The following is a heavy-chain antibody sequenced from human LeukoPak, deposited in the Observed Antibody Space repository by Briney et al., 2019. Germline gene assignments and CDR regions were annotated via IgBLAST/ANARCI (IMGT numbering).Heavy chain of an antibody. CDR2: ISSSGSTI. V-gene: IGHV3-48*03. Sequence: GGSLRLSCAASGFTFSSYEMNWVRQAPGKGLEWVSYISSSGSTIYYADSVKGRFTISRDNAKNTLYLQMNSLRAEDTAVYYCARWKYNYVDAFDIWGQGTMVTVSS. CDR3: ARWKYNYVDAFDI. J-gene: IGHJ3*02. CDR1: GFTFSSYE. D-gene: IGHD5-24*01.